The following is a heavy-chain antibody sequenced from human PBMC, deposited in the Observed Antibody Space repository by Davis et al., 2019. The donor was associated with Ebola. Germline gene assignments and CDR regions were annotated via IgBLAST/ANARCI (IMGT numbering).Heavy chain of an antibody. Sequence: GESLKISCAASGFTFSRNGMHWVRQAPGKGLEWVSTFGTGGDTYYADSVKGRFAISRDNSRGTLYLQMNSLRVEDTAIYYCVKDSSNIWFDVWGQGTLVTVSS. CDR3: VKDSSNIWFDV. D-gene: IGHD2/OR15-2a*01. J-gene: IGHJ3*01. V-gene: IGHV3-23*01. CDR2: FGTGGDT. CDR1: GFTFSRNG.